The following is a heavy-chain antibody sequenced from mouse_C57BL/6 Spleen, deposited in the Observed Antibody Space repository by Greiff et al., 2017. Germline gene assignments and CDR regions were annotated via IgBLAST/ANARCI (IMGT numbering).Heavy chain of an antibody. Sequence: EVQLVESGPGLVKPSQSLSLTCSVTGYSITSGYYWNWIRQFPGNKLEWMGYISYDGSNNYNPSLKNRISITRDTSKNQFFLKLNSVTTEDTATYYCARNYYDYEDFDYWGQGTTLTVSS. D-gene: IGHD2-4*01. V-gene: IGHV3-6*01. CDR3: ARNYYDYEDFDY. CDR1: GYSITSGYY. CDR2: ISYDGSN. J-gene: IGHJ2*01.